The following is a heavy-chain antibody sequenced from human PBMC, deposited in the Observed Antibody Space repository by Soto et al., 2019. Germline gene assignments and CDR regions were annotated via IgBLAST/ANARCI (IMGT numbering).Heavy chain of an antibody. CDR3: ARMASAGTLNWFDP. CDR2: MNPGSGKT. J-gene: IGHJ5*02. CDR1: GYTFINFD. D-gene: IGHD6-13*01. V-gene: IGHV1-8*02. Sequence: QVQLVQSGAEVKEPGASVRVYGKASGYTFINFDISWVRQAAGQGLEWLGWMNPGSGKTGYASKFQGRVAMTRDVSTGTSHLELSSLTSDDTAVYYCARMASAGTLNWFDPWGHGTLVTVSS.